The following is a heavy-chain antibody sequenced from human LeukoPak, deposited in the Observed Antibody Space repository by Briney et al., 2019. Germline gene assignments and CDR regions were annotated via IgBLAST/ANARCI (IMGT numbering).Heavy chain of an antibody. V-gene: IGHV4-34*01. J-gene: IGHJ4*02. Sequence: SETLSLTCAVYGGSFSGYYWSWIRQPPGRGLEWIGEINHSGSTNYNPSLKSRVTISVDTSKNQFSLKLSSVTAADTAVYYCARGYSSSWYLPKYYFDYWGQGTLVTVSS. D-gene: IGHD6-13*01. CDR2: INHSGST. CDR1: GGSFSGYY. CDR3: ARGYSSSWYLPKYYFDY.